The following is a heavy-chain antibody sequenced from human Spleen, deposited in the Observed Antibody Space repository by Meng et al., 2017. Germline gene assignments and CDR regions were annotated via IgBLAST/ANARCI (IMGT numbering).Heavy chain of an antibody. Sequence: SETLSLTCAVYGGSFSGYYWSWIRQPPGKGLEWIGEINHSGSTNYNPSLKSRVTISVDTSKNQFSLKLSSVTAADTAVYYCASLGLRDLAPFDYWGQGTLVTVSS. CDR2: INHSGST. D-gene: IGHD4-17*01. CDR1: GGSFSGYY. J-gene: IGHJ4*02. CDR3: ASLGLRDLAPFDY. V-gene: IGHV4-34*01.